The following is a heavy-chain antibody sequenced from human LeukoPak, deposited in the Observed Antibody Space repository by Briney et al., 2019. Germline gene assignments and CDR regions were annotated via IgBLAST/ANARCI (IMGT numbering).Heavy chain of an antibody. CDR2: INHSGST. Sequence: SETLSLTCAVYGGSFSGYYWSWIRQPPGKGLEWIGEINHSGSTNYSPSLKSRVTISVDTSKNQFSLKLSSVTAADTAVYYCARGVKRYYHYYMDVWGKGTTVTVSS. J-gene: IGHJ6*03. CDR1: GGSFSGYY. V-gene: IGHV4-34*01. CDR3: ARGVKRYYHYYMDV.